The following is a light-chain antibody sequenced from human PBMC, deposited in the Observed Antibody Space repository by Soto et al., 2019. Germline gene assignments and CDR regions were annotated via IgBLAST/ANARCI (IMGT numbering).Light chain of an antibody. CDR1: QSVNNY. CDR2: DAS. J-gene: IGKJ5*01. CDR3: QQYSKWPIT. Sequence: EIVLTQSPGTLSLSPGERVTLSCRASQSVNNYLAWYQQKPGQAPRLLIYDASTRATGIPARFSGSGSETEFTLTITSLQSEDFAVYHCQQYSKWPITFGQGTRLEIK. V-gene: IGKV3-15*01.